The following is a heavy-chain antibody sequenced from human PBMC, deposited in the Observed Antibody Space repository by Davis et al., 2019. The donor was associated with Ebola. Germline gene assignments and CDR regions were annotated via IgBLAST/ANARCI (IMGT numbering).Heavy chain of an antibody. CDR3: AKGYCSGGRCYSGSDY. CDR1: GYTFTTYW. CDR2: VYPADSDI. J-gene: IGHJ4*02. D-gene: IGHD2-15*01. Sequence: GESLKISCRASGYTFTTYWIGWVRQMPGKGLEWMGVVYPADSDIRYSPSFQGQVTISVDKSISTAYLQWSSLKASDTAMYYCAKGYCSGGRCYSGSDYWGQGTLVTVSS. V-gene: IGHV5-51*01.